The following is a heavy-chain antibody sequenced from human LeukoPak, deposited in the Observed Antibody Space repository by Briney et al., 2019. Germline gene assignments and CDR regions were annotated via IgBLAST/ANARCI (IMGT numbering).Heavy chain of an antibody. CDR1: GFTFTSFA. Sequence: GGTLRLSCAASGFTFTSFAMSWVRQAPGKGLEWVSTISRSGVATYYANSVKGRFTISRDNSKNTVYLQMNSLRAEDTAVYYCARFGSGSYNYYYYYMDVWGKGTTVTISS. CDR3: ARFGSGSYNYYYYYMDV. J-gene: IGHJ6*03. D-gene: IGHD3-10*01. CDR2: ISRSGVAT. V-gene: IGHV3-23*01.